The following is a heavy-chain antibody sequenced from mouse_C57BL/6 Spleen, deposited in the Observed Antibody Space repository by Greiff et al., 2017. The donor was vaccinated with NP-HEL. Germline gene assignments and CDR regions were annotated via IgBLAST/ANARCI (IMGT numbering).Heavy chain of an antibody. CDR2: IYPGDGDT. Sequence: QVQLQQSGPELVKPGASVKISCKASGYAFSSSWMNWVKQRPGKGLEWIGRIYPGDGDTNYNGKFKGKATLTADKSSSTAYMQLSSLTSEDSAVYFCAREEELYYGSTFAYWGQGTLVTVSA. CDR1: GYAFSSSW. V-gene: IGHV1-82*01. J-gene: IGHJ3*01. D-gene: IGHD1-1*01. CDR3: AREEELYYGSTFAY.